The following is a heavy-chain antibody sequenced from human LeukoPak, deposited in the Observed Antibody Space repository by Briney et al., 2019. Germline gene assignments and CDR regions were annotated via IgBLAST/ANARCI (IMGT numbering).Heavy chain of an antibody. CDR2: ISSSGSTI. V-gene: IGHV3-11*01. CDR1: GFTFSDYY. D-gene: IGHD2-2*02. CDR3: AREEVVVVPAAIPQSYYYYGMDV. Sequence: GGSLRLSCAASGFTFSDYYMSWIRQAPGKGLEWVSYISSSGSTIYYADSVKGRFTISRDNAKNSLYLQMNSLRAEDTAVYYCAREEVVVVPAAIPQSYYYYGMDVWGQGTTVTVSS. J-gene: IGHJ6*02.